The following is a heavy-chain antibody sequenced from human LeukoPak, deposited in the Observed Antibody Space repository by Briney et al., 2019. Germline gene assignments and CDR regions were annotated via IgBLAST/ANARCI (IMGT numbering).Heavy chain of an antibody. D-gene: IGHD1-26*01. Sequence: PGGSLRLSCAASGFTFSSYSMNWVRQAPGKELEWISYISSGSRTIYYGDSVKGRFTVSRDNAKNSLYLQMRSLRAEDTAVYYCARESISGHRDFDYWGKGTLVTVSS. CDR3: ARESISGHRDFDY. J-gene: IGHJ4*02. CDR1: GFTFSSYS. CDR2: ISSGSRTI. V-gene: IGHV3-48*01.